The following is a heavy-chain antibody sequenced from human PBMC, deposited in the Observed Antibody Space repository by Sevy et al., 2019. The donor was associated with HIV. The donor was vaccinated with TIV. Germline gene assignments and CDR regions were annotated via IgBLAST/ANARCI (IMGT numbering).Heavy chain of an antibody. CDR2: VDHSGGT. CDR3: ARGRSPKRLPLLYSGYDHMTAHFFDY. J-gene: IGHJ4*02. CDR1: GESVSSSY. D-gene: IGHD5-12*01. Sequence: SETLSLTCAVYGESVSSSYWTWIRQPPGGGLDWVGEVDHSGGTSYNPSLKSRATVSLDTSKRQFSLKLNSVTAADTAVYFCARGRSPKRLPLLYSGYDHMTAHFFDYWGQGAMVTVSS. V-gene: IGHV4-34*01.